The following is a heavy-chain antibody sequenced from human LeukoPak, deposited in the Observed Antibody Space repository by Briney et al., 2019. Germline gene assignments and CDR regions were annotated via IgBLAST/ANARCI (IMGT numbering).Heavy chain of an antibody. V-gene: IGHV1-8*03. CDR2: MNPNSGNT. CDR3: ARVFRYCSGGSCPVPLGY. D-gene: IGHD2-15*01. Sequence: ASVKVSCKASGYTFTSYDINWVRQATGQGLEWMGWMNPNSGNTGYAQKFQGRVTITRNTSISTAYMELSSLRSEDTAVYYCARVFRYCSGGSCPVPLGYWGQGTLVTVSS. J-gene: IGHJ4*02. CDR1: GYTFTSYD.